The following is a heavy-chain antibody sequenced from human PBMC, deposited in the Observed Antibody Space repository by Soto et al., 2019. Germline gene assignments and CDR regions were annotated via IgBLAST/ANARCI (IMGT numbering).Heavy chain of an antibody. CDR1: GYTFTSYG. CDR3: ARYYYDSSGYYYVHFDY. J-gene: IGHJ4*02. CDR2: ISAYNGNT. V-gene: IGHV1-18*01. D-gene: IGHD3-22*01. Sequence: ASVKVSCKASGYTFTSYGISWVRQAPGQGLEWMGWISAYNGNTNYAQKLQGRVTMTTDTSTSTAYMELRSLRSDDTAVYYCARYYYDSSGYYYVHFDYWGQGTLVTVSS.